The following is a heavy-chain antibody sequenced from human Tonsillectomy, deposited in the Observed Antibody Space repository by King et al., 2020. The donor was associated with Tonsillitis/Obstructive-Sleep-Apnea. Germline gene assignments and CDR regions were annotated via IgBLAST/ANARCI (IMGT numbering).Heavy chain of an antibody. D-gene: IGHD3-10*01. CDR3: ARHVERNYYCLENYYYYAMDV. Sequence: VQLVESGAEVKKPGESLRISCKASGYSFTNYWINWVRQMPGKGLEWMGTIDPSDSYTNYSPSFQGHVTISADKSISTAHLQWSSLNASDTAMYYCARHVERNYYCLENYYYYAMDVWGQGTTVTVSS. V-gene: IGHV5-10-1*03. J-gene: IGHJ6*02. CDR2: IDPSDSYT. CDR1: GYSFTNYW.